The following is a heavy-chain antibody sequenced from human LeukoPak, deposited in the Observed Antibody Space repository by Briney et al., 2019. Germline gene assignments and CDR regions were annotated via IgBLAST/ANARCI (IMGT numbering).Heavy chain of an antibody. CDR1: GFSFSSYN. CDR3: ARDPYSGTYGDTYYYYMDV. CDR2: ITSSSTYT. Sequence: GGSLRLSCAASGFSFSSYNMNWVRQTPGKGLEWVSSITSSSTYTFYADSVKGRFTISRDNARNSLYLQMSSLRAEDTAVYYCARDPYSGTYGDTYYYYMDVWGKGTTVTISS. V-gene: IGHV3-21*01. D-gene: IGHD1-26*01. J-gene: IGHJ6*03.